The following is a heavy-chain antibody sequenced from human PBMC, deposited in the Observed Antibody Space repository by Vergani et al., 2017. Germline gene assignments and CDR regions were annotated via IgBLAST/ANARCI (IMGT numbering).Heavy chain of an antibody. CDR2: IHRSRST. Sequence: QVQLQQWGPGLVTPSGTLSLTCAVYGGSISSDNWWNWVRQAPGKGLQWIGEIHRSRSTNYNPSLRRRVTISLDKSKNQFSLKLTSVTAADTAVYFCARLSGIVYDIFSGTQYFFDFWGKGTLVTVSS. V-gene: IGHV4-4*02. CDR1: GGSISSDNW. D-gene: IGHD3-9*01. J-gene: IGHJ4*02. CDR3: ARLSGIVYDIFSGTQYFFDF.